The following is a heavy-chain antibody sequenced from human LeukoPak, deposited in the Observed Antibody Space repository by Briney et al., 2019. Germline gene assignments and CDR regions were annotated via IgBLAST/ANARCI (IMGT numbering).Heavy chain of an antibody. J-gene: IGHJ3*02. CDR1: GFTFSSYA. CDR3: AKGTGSRLSGNAFDI. D-gene: IGHD3-10*01. V-gene: IGHV3-23*01. CDR2: ISGSGGST. Sequence: PGGSLRLSCAASGFTFSSYAMSWVRQAPGKGLEWVSAISGSGGSTYYADSVTGRFTISRDNSKNTLYLQMNGLRAEDTAIYYCAKGTGSRLSGNAFDIWGQGTMVTVSS.